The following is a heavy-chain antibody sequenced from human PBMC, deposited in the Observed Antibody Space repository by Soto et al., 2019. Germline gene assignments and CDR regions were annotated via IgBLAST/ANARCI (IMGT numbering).Heavy chain of an antibody. J-gene: IGHJ3*02. CDR3: ARVRPPYYDFWSGYYRGHDDAFDI. Sequence: QVQLVQSGAEVKKPGASVKVSCKASGYTFTSYDINWVRQATGQGLEWMGWMNPNSGNTGYAQKFQGRVTMTRNTSISTAYMELSSLRSEDTAVYYCARVRPPYYDFWSGYYRGHDDAFDIWGQGTMVTVSS. D-gene: IGHD3-3*01. CDR1: GYTFTSYD. CDR2: MNPNSGNT. V-gene: IGHV1-8*01.